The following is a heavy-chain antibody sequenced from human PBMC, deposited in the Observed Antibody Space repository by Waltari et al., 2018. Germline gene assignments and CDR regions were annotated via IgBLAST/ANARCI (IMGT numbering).Heavy chain of an antibody. J-gene: IGHJ6*03. CDR2: ISWDCGST. Sequence: EVQLVESGGVVVQPGGSLRLSCAASGFTFDDYAMHWVRQAPGKGLESVSLISWDCGSTYYADSVKGRFTISRDNSKNSLYLQMNSLRAEDTALYYCAKDGYGKDNYYYYMDVWGKGTTVTVSS. CDR3: AKDGYGKDNYYYYMDV. D-gene: IGHD5-12*01. CDR1: GFTFDDYA. V-gene: IGHV3-43D*04.